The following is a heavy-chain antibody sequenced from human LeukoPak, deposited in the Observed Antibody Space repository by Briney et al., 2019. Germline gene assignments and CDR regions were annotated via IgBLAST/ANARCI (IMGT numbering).Heavy chain of an antibody. CDR3: ARGGPHYDSGGHYRYYFDY. V-gene: IGHV1-18*01. Sequence: GASVKVSCKPSGYINTNYHITWVRQSPPRRRELLAWVSPYNGNTNYAETLQGRVTMTTDTSARTAYLELRSLRSDDTAVYYCARGGPHYDSGGHYRYYFDYWGQGTLVTVSS. D-gene: IGHD3-22*01. CDR1: GYINTNYH. CDR2: VSPYNGNT. J-gene: IGHJ4*02.